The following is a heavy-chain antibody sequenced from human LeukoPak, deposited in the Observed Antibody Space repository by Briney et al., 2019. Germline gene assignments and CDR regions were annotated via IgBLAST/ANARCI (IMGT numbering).Heavy chain of an antibody. V-gene: IGHV4-34*01. Sequence: SETLSLTCAVHGGSFSGYLWSWIRQPPGKGLEYIGEINHSGYTTYNPSLKSRVTISVDTSKNQFSLNMISATAADTAVYYCARHEFGSSSAAFDSWGQGPMVIVSS. CDR3: ARHEFGSSSAAFDS. CDR2: INHSGYT. D-gene: IGHD6-6*01. CDR1: GGSFSGYL. J-gene: IGHJ3*01.